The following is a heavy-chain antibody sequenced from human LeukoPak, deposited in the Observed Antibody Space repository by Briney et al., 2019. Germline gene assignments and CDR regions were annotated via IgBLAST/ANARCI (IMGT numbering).Heavy chain of an antibody. D-gene: IGHD4-17*01. CDR3: ARDAPTLRPGDYEGKTVDY. Sequence: ASVKVSCKASGYTFTSYGISWVRQAPGQGLEWMGWISAYNGNTNYAQKLQGRVTMTTDTSTSTAYMELRSLRSDDTAVYYCARDAPTLRPGDYEGKTVDYWGQGTLVTVSS. CDR1: GYTFTSYG. V-gene: IGHV1-18*01. J-gene: IGHJ4*02. CDR2: ISAYNGNT.